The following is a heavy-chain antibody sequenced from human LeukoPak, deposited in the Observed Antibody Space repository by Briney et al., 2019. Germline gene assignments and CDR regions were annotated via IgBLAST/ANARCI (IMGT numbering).Heavy chain of an antibody. J-gene: IGHJ6*03. Sequence: ASVKVPCKASGYTFTSYGISWVRQAPGQGLEWMGWISAYNGNTNYAQKLQGRVTMTTDTSTSTAYMELRSLRSDDTAVYYCARSYSSSFYYYYYMDVWGKGTTVTISS. CDR3: ARSYSSSFYYYYYMDV. CDR1: GYTFTSYG. V-gene: IGHV1-18*01. D-gene: IGHD6-13*01. CDR2: ISAYNGNT.